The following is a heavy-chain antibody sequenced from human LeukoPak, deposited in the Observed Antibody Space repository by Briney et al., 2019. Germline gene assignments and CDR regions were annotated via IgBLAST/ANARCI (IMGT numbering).Heavy chain of an antibody. J-gene: IGHJ4*02. CDR2: IYHSGST. V-gene: IGHV4-38-2*01. CDR3: ARLIPGRTFGVVIIVRYFDY. D-gene: IGHD3-3*01. Sequence: PSETLSLTCAVSGYSISSGYYWGWIRQPPGKGLEWIGSIYHSGSTYYNPSLKSRVTISVDTSKNQFSLKLSSVTAADTAVYYCARLIPGRTFGVVIIVRYFDYWGQGTLVTVSS. CDR1: GYSISSGYY.